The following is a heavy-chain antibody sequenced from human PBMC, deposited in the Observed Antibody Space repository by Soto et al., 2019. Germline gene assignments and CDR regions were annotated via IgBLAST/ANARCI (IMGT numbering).Heavy chain of an antibody. CDR1: GFTFSSYG. Sequence: QVQLVESGGGVVQPGRSLRLSCAASGFTFSSYGMHWVRQAPGKGLEWVAVISYDGSNKYYADSVKGRFTISRDNSKNTMYLQMNSLLAEETAVYYCADFGGRGLRRYYYYGMDVWGQGTTVTVSS. CDR2: ISYDGSNK. CDR3: ADFGGRGLRRYYYYGMDV. J-gene: IGHJ6*02. V-gene: IGHV3-30*03. D-gene: IGHD4-17*01.